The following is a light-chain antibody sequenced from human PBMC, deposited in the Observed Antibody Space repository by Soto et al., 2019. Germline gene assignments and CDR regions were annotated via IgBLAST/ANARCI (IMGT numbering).Light chain of an antibody. J-gene: IGKJ5*01. Sequence: EIVLTQSPATLSLSPGERATLSCRASQSFSSYLAWYQQKHGQAPRLLSYDASKRATGIPARFSGRGSGTDLTLTLSILEPEDFAFYYCQQRSNWPPVITFGQGTRLEIK. CDR2: DAS. CDR3: QQRSNWPPVIT. CDR1: QSFSSY. V-gene: IGKV3-11*01.